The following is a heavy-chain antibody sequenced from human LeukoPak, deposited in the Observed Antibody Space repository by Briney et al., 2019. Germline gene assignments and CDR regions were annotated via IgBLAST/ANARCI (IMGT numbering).Heavy chain of an antibody. J-gene: IGHJ4*02. CDR1: GYTFTSFD. Sequence: GALVKVSCKASGYTFTSFDINWVRQAPGKGLEWMGGFDPEDGETIYAQKFQGRVTMTEDTSTDTAYMELSSLRSEDTAVYYCATGSRRRYDYVWGSYPHFFDYWGQGTLVTVSS. D-gene: IGHD3-16*02. CDR3: ATGSRRRYDYVWGSYPHFFDY. CDR2: FDPEDGET. V-gene: IGHV1-24*01.